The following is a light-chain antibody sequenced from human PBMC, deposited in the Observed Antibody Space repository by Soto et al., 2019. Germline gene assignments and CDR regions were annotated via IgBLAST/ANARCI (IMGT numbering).Light chain of an antibody. V-gene: IGKV1-9*01. J-gene: IGKJ1*01. CDR3: QQYNTYPWT. CDR1: QDIAIY. CDR2: AAS. Sequence: IQLTQSPSSLSASVGDRVTITCRASQDIAIYLAWHQQKPGEAPKLLIYAASTLYGGVPSRFSGSGSGTDFALTITSLQAEDFATYYCQQYNTYPWTFGQGTTGDIK.